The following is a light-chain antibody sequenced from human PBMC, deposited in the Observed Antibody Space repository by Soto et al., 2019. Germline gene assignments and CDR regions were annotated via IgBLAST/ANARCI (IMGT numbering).Light chain of an antibody. CDR2: AAS. V-gene: IGKV1-39*01. CDR3: QHSYDTPLT. CDR1: QSISSY. Sequence: KMTQSASSLSASVGDRVTITCRASQSISSYLNWYQHKPGKAPKLLIYAASSLQSGVPSRFSGSGSGTDFTLTISSLQPEDFATYYCQHSYDTPLTFGGGTNVDIK. J-gene: IGKJ4*01.